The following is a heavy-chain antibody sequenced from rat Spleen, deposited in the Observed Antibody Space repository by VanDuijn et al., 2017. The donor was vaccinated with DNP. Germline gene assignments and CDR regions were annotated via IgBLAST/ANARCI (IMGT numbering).Heavy chain of an antibody. CDR2: ISYSGST. D-gene: IGHD1-6*01. V-gene: IGHV3-1*01. CDR1: GYSITSNY. J-gene: IGHJ4*01. CDR3: ARTLMYTTDHYYAPLDA. Sequence: EVQLQESGSGLVKPSQSLSLTCSVTGYSITSNYWGWIRKFPGNKMEYIGHISYSGSTNYNPSLRSRISITRDTSKNHFFLHLNSVTTEDTATYYCARTLMYTTDHYYAPLDAWGQGTSVTVSS.